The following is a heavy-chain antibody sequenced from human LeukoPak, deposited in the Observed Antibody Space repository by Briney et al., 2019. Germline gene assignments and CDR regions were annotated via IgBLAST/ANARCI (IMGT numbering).Heavy chain of an antibody. V-gene: IGHV4-4*07. Sequence: SETLSLTCTVSGGSISSSYWTWIRQPAGRGLEWIGRISLGGSTNYNPSLKSRVTMSVDTSQNQFSLKLSSVTAADTAVYYCAGRYSGYADYWGQGTLVTVSS. CDR3: AGRYSGYADY. CDR2: ISLGGST. J-gene: IGHJ4*02. CDR1: GGSISSSY. D-gene: IGHD5-12*01.